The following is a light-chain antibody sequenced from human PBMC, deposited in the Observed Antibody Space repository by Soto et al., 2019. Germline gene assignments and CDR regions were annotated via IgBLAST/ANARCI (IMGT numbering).Light chain of an antibody. CDR1: QGISTY. Sequence: IQLTQSPSSLSASVGDRVTITCRASQGISTYLAWYQRKPGKAPKLLIYDASTLQSGVPSRFSGSGSGTDFTLTISSLQPEDFATYYCHQLNSYPFTFGQGTMLEIK. CDR3: HQLNSYPFT. J-gene: IGKJ2*01. CDR2: DAS. V-gene: IGKV1-9*01.